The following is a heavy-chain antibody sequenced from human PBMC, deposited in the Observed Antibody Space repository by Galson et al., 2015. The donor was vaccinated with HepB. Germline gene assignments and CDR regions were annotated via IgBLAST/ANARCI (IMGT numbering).Heavy chain of an antibody. J-gene: IGHJ4*02. CDR2: INAGNGNT. D-gene: IGHD2-2*01. CDR3: ARLADSAAASFDY. V-gene: IGHV1-3*01. Sequence: SVKVSCKASGYTFTSYAMHWVRQAPGQRLEWMGWINAGNGNTKYSQKFQGRVTITRDTSASTAYMELSSLRSEDTAVYYCARLADSAAASFDYWGQGTLVTVSS. CDR1: GYTFTSYA.